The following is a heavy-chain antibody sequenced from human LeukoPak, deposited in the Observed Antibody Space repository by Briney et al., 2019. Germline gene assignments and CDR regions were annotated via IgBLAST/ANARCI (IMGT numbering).Heavy chain of an antibody. V-gene: IGHV3-21*01. J-gene: IGHJ5*02. CDR2: ISSSSSYI. Sequence: GGSLRLSCAASGFTFSSYSMNWVRQAPGKGLEWVSSISSSSSYIYYADSVKGRFTISRDNAKNSLYLQMNSLRAEDTAVYYCARPAAAGRDWSDPWGQGTLVTVSS. CDR1: GFTFSSYS. D-gene: IGHD6-13*01. CDR3: ARPAAAGRDWSDP.